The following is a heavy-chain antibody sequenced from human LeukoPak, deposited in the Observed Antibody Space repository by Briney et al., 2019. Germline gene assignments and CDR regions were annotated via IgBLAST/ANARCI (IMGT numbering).Heavy chain of an antibody. CDR1: GFNVSNNY. CDR2: ISGSGGST. Sequence: GGSLRLSCAASGFNVSNNYMNWVRQAPGKGLEWVSAISGSGGSTYYADSVKGRFTISRDNSKNTLYLQMNSLRAEDTAVYYCAKPSRVSYDAFDIWGQGTMVTVSS. J-gene: IGHJ3*02. CDR3: AKPSRVSYDAFDI. V-gene: IGHV3-23*01. D-gene: IGHD6-13*01.